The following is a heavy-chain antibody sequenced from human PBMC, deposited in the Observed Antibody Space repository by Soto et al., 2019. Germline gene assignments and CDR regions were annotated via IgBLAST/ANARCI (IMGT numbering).Heavy chain of an antibody. D-gene: IGHD2-2*01. CDR1: GYTFTSYG. V-gene: IGHV1-18*04. Sequence: ASVKVSCKASGYTFTSYGISWVRQAPGQGLKWMEWISANNSNTNNEQKLHGRVTMTTDTSTSKAYMELRSLRSDDTAVYYCARYQDIGVVPTRNWFDPWGQGTLVTVSS. CDR2: ISANNSNT. CDR3: ARYQDIGVVPTRNWFDP. J-gene: IGHJ5*02.